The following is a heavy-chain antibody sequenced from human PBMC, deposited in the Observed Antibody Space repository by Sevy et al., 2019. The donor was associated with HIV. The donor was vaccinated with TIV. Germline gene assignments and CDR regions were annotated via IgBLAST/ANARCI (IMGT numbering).Heavy chain of an antibody. J-gene: IGHJ4*02. V-gene: IGHV3-48*02. CDR3: ARVVDYYDSRGYWN. CDR2: ISSSSSTI. D-gene: IGHD3-22*01. CDR1: GFTFSSYS. Sequence: GGSLRLSCAASGFTFSSYSMNWVRQAPGKGLEWVSYISSSSSTIYYADSVKGRFTISRDNAKNSLYLQMNSLRDEDTAVYYCARVVDYYDSRGYWNWGQGTLVTVSS.